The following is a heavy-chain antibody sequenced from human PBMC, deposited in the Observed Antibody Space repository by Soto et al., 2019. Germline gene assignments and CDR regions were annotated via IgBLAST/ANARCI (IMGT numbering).Heavy chain of an antibody. J-gene: IGHJ2*01. CDR3: ARCPSGVHSSGYYYLGWYFDL. CDR1: GGSFSGYY. Sequence: SETLSLTCAVYGGSFSGYYWSWIRQPPGKGLEWIGEINHSGSTNYNPSLKSRVTISVDTSKNQFSLKLSSVTAADTAVYYCARCPSGVHSSGYYYLGWYFDLWGRGTLVTSPQ. D-gene: IGHD3-22*01. CDR2: INHSGST. V-gene: IGHV4-34*01.